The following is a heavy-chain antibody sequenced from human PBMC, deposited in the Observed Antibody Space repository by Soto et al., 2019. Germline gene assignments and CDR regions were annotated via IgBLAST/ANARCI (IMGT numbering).Heavy chain of an antibody. V-gene: IGHV3-7*01. Sequence: PGGSLRLSCAASGLTFSSYWMSWVRPAPGKGLEWVANIKQDGSEKYYVDSVKGRFTISRDNAKNSLYPQMNSLRAEDTAVYYCAASGYFDYFDYWGQGTLVTVSS. CDR1: GLTFSSYW. D-gene: IGHD3-22*01. CDR2: IKQDGSEK. CDR3: AASGYFDYFDY. J-gene: IGHJ4*02.